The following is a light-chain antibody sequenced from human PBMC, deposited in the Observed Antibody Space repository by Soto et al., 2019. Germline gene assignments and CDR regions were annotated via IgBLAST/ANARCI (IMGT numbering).Light chain of an antibody. V-gene: IGKV3-20*01. CDR3: QQYDSSPT. CDR2: GVS. J-gene: IGKJ1*01. CDR1: QSISSRY. Sequence: EIVLTQSPGTLSFSPGERATLSCRASQSISSRYLAWYQQKPGQAPRLLMYGVSSRATGTPDRFSGSGSGTDFTLTISRLEPEDFAVYHCQQYDSSPTFGQGTKVDIK.